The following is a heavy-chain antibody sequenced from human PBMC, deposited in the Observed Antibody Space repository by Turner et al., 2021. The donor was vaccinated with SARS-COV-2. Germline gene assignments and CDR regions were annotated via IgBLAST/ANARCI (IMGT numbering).Heavy chain of an antibody. CDR3: ARSGLYYYDSSAYYSTAFDI. V-gene: IGHV3-7*01. J-gene: IGHJ3*02. CDR1: GFTFGGYW. CDR2: IKEDGSEK. Sequence: EVQLVESGGGLVQPGGSLRLAWAASGFTFGGYWMSWVRQAPGKGLEWVANIKEDGSEKYYVDYVKGRFTVSRDNAKNSLYLQMNSLRAEDTAVYYCARSGLYYYDSSAYYSTAFDIWGQGTMVTVSS. D-gene: IGHD3-22*01.